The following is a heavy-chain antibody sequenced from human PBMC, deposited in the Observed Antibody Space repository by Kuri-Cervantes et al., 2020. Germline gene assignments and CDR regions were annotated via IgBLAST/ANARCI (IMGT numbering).Heavy chain of an antibody. Sequence: GGSLRLSCAASGFTFDDYAMHWVRQAPGKGLEWVSGISWNSGSIGYADSVKGRFTISRDNAKKSLFLQMNSLRAEDTAVYYCARDPAPLSASGDYWGQGTLVTVSS. CDR2: ISWNSGSI. J-gene: IGHJ4*02. D-gene: IGHD3-10*01. CDR3: ARDPAPLSASGDY. V-gene: IGHV3-9*01. CDR1: GFTFDDYA.